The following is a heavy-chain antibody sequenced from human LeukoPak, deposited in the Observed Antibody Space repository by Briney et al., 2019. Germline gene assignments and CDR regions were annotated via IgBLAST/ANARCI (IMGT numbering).Heavy chain of an antibody. J-gene: IGHJ3*02. CDR1: GGSISSYY. D-gene: IGHD5-18*01. CDR2: IFYSGST. CDR3: AREGLGYSYGYKKRAFDI. Sequence: LETLSLTCTVSGGSISSYYWSWIRQPPGKGLEWIGNIFYSGSTYYSPSLKSRVTISLDTSRNQFSLKLSSVTAADTAVYYCAREGLGYSYGYKKRAFDIWGQGTMVTVSS. V-gene: IGHV4-59*12.